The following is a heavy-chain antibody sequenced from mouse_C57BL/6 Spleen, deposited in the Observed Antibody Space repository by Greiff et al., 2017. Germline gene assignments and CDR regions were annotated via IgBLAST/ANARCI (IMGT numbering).Heavy chain of an antibody. CDR3: ADALRQLRLRGYAMDY. CDR1: GFTFSDYG. Sequence: EVQRVESGGGLVKPGGSLKLSCAASGFTFSDYGMHWVRQAPEKGLEWVAYISSGSSTIYYADTVKGRFTISRDNAKNTLFLQMTSLRSEDTAMYYCADALRQLRLRGYAMDYWGQGTSGTVSS. CDR2: ISSGSSTI. V-gene: IGHV5-17*01. D-gene: IGHD3-2*02. J-gene: IGHJ4*01.